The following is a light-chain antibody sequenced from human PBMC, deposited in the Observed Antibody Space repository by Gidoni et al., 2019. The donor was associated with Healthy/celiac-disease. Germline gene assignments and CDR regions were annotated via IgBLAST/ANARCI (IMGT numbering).Light chain of an antibody. CDR3: QQYCSSPFT. CDR2: GI. CDR1: QSVSSSY. V-gene: IGKV3-20*01. J-gene: IGKJ5*01. Sequence: EIVSTQTPGTRSLSPGERATLSCRSSQSVSSSYLAWYQQKPWPGTQAPHLWGIQQGHWHPDRFSGSGSGTDFTLTISSLEPEDFAVYYCQQYCSSPFTFXXXTRLEIK.